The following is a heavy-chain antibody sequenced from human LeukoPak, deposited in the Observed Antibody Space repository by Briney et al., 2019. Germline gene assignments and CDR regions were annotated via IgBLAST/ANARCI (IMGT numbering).Heavy chain of an antibody. CDR3: ARGDHPIGLYNNPAYYMDV. CDR2: IIPIFGTA. J-gene: IGHJ6*03. V-gene: IGHV1-69*05. Sequence: GSSVKVSCTASGGTFSSYAISWVRQSPGQGLEWMGGIIPIFGTAKYAQNFQGRVRIITDESTSTAYMELSSLRSEDTAVYYCARGDHPIGLYNNPAYYMDVWGKGTTVTVSS. D-gene: IGHD1-14*01. CDR1: GGTFSSYA.